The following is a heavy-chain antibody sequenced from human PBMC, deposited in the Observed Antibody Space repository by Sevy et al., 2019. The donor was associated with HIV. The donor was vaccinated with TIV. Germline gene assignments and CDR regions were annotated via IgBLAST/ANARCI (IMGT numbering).Heavy chain of an antibody. V-gene: IGHV3-49*03. CDR2: IRRNSHEPYGGTT. D-gene: IGHD5-12*01. CDR1: GFTFGDYA. J-gene: IGHJ4*02. Sequence: GGSLRLSCTSSGFTFGDYAMSWFRQAPGKGLEWVAFIRRNSHEPYGGTTEYAASVKGRLTISRDDSKSIAYLQMNSLKTEDTAVYYCTRALATADTPEYYFDYWGQGILVTVSS. CDR3: TRALATADTPEYYFDY.